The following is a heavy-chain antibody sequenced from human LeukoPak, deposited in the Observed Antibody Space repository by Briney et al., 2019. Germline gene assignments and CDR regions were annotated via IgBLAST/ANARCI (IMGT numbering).Heavy chain of an antibody. CDR3: AKAGRWAAAARNYFDY. Sequence: GSLRLSCAASGFTFSSYAMSWVRQAPGKGLEWVSAISGSGGSTYYVDSVKGRFTISRDNSKNTLYLQMNSLRAEDTAVYYCAKAGRWAAAARNYFDYWGQGTLVTVSS. J-gene: IGHJ4*02. CDR1: GFTFSSYA. CDR2: ISGSGGST. D-gene: IGHD6-13*01. V-gene: IGHV3-23*01.